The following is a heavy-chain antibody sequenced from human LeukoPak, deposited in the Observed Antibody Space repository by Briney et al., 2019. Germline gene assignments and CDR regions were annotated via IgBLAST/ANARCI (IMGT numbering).Heavy chain of an antibody. CDR2: IYYSGST. D-gene: IGHD5-12*01. CDR3: ARRSESGYSFDN. Sequence: PSETLSLTCTVSGGSISSYYWSWIRKPPGRRLEYIGFIYYSGSTKYNPSLKSRVTISVDTSKNQFYLKLNSVTAADTAVYYCARRSESGYSFDNWGQGTLVTVSS. J-gene: IGHJ4*02. CDR1: GGSISSYY. V-gene: IGHV4-59*01.